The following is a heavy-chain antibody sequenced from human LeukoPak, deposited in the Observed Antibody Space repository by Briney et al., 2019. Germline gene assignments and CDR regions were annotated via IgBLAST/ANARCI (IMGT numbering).Heavy chain of an antibody. CDR2: ISYDGSDT. Sequence: GGSLRLSCAASGFTFNNYGMHRVRQAPGKGLEWVALISYDGSDTYYADSVKGRFTISRDNSKNTLFLQMISLRPDDTAVYYCAKSHANSGTYHSFFDYWGQGTLVTVSS. CDR3: AKSHANSGTYHSFFDY. V-gene: IGHV3-30*18. D-gene: IGHD1-26*01. CDR1: GFTFNNYG. J-gene: IGHJ4*02.